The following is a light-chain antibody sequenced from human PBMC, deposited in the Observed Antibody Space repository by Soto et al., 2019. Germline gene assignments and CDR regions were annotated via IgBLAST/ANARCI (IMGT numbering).Light chain of an antibody. CDR3: QQYNNWPPGP. V-gene: IGKV3-15*01. J-gene: IGKJ1*01. CDR2: GAS. CDR1: QSVSSN. Sequence: EIVMTQSPATLSVSPGERATLSCRASQSVSSNLAWYQQKPGQAPRLLIYGASTRATGIPARFSGSGSGTEFTLTISSLQSEDFAVYYWQQYNNWPPGPFGQGTKVEIK.